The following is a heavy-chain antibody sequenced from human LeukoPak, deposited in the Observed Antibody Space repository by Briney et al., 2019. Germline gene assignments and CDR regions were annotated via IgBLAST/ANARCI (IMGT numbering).Heavy chain of an antibody. CDR1: GSTVSSNS. D-gene: IGHD5-12*01. CDR3: ACRVSGYALATFDI. J-gene: IGHJ3*02. CDR2: IYSGGST. Sequence: GGSLRLSCAASGSTVSSNSQGWVRRAPGKGLRWVSVIYSGGSTYYADSVKGRFTISRDNSKNTLYLQMNSLRAEDTAVYYCACRVSGYALATFDIWGQGTMVTVSS. V-gene: IGHV3-66*01.